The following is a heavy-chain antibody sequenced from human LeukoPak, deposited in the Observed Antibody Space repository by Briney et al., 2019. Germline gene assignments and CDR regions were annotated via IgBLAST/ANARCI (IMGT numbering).Heavy chain of an antibody. J-gene: IGHJ4*02. CDR2: ISYDGKNK. CDR3: AKGRRGYSYGDFDF. Sequence: GGSLRLSCAASGFTFSNYGMHWVRQAPGKGLEWVTVISYDGKNKYYVDSVKGRFTISRDNSDNTLYLQMNSLRAEDTAVYYCAKGRRGYSYGDFDFWGQGTLVTVSS. CDR1: GFTFSNYG. D-gene: IGHD5-18*01. V-gene: IGHV3-30*18.